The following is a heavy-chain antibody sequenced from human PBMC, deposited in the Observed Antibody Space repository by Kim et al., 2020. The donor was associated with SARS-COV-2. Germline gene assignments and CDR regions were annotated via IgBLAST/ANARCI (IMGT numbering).Heavy chain of an antibody. Sequence: GGSLRLSCAASGFTFSDYHMNWIRQAPGKGLEWVSYIRSSGSYTNYVDSVKGRFTISRDNAKNSLYLQMNSLRAEDTAVYYCARSKWEPLPDYWGQGTLVTVSS. J-gene: IGHJ4*02. CDR1: GFTFSDYH. D-gene: IGHD1-26*01. V-gene: IGHV3-11*06. CDR3: ARSKWEPLPDY. CDR2: IRSSGSYT.